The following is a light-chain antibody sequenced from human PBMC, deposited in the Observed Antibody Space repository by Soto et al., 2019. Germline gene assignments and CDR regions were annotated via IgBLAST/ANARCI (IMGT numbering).Light chain of an antibody. Sequence: EVVMNHSPGTLSVSPGERATLSCRASQSVSSNLAWYQQKHGQAPRLLIYAASARATGIPARFSGSGSGTEFTLTISSLQSEDFAVYYCQQDDNWPPITFGQGRRLEI. CDR2: AAS. V-gene: IGKV3-15*01. J-gene: IGKJ5*01. CDR1: QSVSSN. CDR3: QQDDNWPPIT.